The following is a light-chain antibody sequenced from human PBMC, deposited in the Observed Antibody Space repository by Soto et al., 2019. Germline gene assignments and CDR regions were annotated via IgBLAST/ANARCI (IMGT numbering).Light chain of an antibody. CDR3: TSYTDSSNYV. Sequence: QSALTQPASVSGSPGQSITISCTGTSSDVGGYNYVSWYQHYPGKAPKLMIYEVSNRPSGVSNRLSGSKSGNTASLTISGLQAEDEADYYCTSYTDSSNYVFGTGTKVTV. CDR1: SSDVGGYNY. J-gene: IGLJ1*01. CDR2: EVS. V-gene: IGLV2-14*01.